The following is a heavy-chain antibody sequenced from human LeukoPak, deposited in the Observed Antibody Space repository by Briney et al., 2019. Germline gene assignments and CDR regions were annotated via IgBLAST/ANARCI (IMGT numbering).Heavy chain of an antibody. CDR1: GYTFTGYY. V-gene: IGHV1-69*05. CDR3: ARGGKVVPAAIVADYFDY. J-gene: IGHJ4*02. Sequence: SVKVSCKASGYTFTGYYMHWVRQAPGQGLEWMGGIIPIFGTANYAQKFQGRVTITTDESTSTAYMELSSLRSEDTAVYYCARGGKVVPAAIVADYFDYWGQGTLVTVSS. CDR2: IIPIFGTA. D-gene: IGHD2-2*01.